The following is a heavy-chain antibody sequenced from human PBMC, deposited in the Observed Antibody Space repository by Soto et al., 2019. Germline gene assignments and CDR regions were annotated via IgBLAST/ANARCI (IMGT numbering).Heavy chain of an antibody. CDR1: GVSIRNSSYY. D-gene: IGHD2-8*02. CDR3: AIHWSN. Sequence: QLQLQESGPGLVKPSETLSLTCTVSGVSIRNSSYYWGWIRRPPGKGLEWIGSIYYSGITYYNPSLKSRVTISVDTSKNQFSLMLTSVTAADTAVYYCAIHWSNWGQGTLVTFSS. CDR2: IYYSGIT. V-gene: IGHV4-39*01. J-gene: IGHJ4*02.